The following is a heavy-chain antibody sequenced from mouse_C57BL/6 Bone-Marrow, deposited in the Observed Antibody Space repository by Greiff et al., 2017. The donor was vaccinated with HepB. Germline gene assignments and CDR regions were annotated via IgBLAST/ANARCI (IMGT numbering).Heavy chain of an antibody. CDR1: GYAFSSSW. J-gene: IGHJ3*01. D-gene: IGHD2-4*01. CDR3: ARCDDYDEDWFAY. V-gene: IGHV1-82*01. CDR2: IYPGDGDT. Sequence: QVQLKESGPELVKPGASVKISCKASGYAFSSSWMNWVKQRPGKGLEWIGRIYPGDGDTNYNGKFKGKATLTADKSSSTAYMQLSSLTSEDSAVYFCARCDDYDEDWFAYWGQGTLVTVSA.